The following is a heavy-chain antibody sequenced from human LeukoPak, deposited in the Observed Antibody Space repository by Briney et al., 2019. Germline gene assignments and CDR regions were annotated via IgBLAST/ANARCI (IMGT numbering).Heavy chain of an antibody. D-gene: IGHD5-18*01. CDR2: IWYDGSNK. V-gene: IGHV3-33*06. CDR1: GFTFSSYG. J-gene: IGHJ4*02. CDR3: AKTWIQLWSPDY. Sequence: GRSLRLSCAASGFTFSSYGMHWVRQAPGKGLEWVAVIWYDGSNKYYADSVKGRFTISRDNSKNTLYLQMNSLRAEDTAVYYCAKTWIQLWSPDYWGQGTLVTVSS.